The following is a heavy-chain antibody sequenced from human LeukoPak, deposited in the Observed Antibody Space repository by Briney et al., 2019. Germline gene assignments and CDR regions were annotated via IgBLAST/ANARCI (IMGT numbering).Heavy chain of an antibody. CDR1: GFTFSDYY. V-gene: IGHV3-11*01. J-gene: IGHJ4*02. CDR3: ARLKAGF. CDR2: ISCRSITI. Sequence: PGGSLRLSCAASGFTFSDYYRSWIRQAPGKGLEWVAYISCRSITIHYADSVRGRFTISRDNAKRSVYLQMNSLGAEDTAIYYCARLKAGFWGQGTLVTVSS.